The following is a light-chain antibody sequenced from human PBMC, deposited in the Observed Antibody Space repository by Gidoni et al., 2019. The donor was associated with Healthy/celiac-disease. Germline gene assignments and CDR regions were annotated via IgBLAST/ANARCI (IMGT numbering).Light chain of an antibody. CDR3: QQYGSSLTWT. J-gene: IGKJ1*01. CDR2: GAS. V-gene: IGKV3-20*01. Sequence: ELVLTPSPGTLSLSPGERATLSFRASQSVSSSYLAWYQQKPGQAPRLLLYGASSRANGIEDRFSGSGSGTDFTLTISRLEPEEFAVYYCQQYGSSLTWTFGQGTKVEIK. CDR1: QSVSSSY.